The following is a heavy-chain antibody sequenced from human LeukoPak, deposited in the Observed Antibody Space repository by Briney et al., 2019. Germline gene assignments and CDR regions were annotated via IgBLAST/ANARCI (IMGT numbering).Heavy chain of an antibody. CDR3: ARGGGRAIVVVVAGFDY. J-gene: IGHJ4*02. CDR1: GYIFTGYY. CDR2: INPNSGGT. V-gene: IGHV1-2*02. D-gene: IGHD2-15*01. Sequence: ASVKVSCKASGYIFTGYYMHWVRQAPGQGLEWMGWINPNSGGTNYAQKFQGRVTMTRDTSISTAYMELSRLRSDDTAVYYCARGGGRAIVVVVAGFDYWGQGTLVTVSS.